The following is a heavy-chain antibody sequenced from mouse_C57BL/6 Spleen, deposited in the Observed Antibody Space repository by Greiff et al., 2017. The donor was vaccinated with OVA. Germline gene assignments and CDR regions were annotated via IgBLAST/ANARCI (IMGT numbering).Heavy chain of an antibody. CDR3: AEGYYGSSYGYFDV. CDR1: GFTFSNYW. CDR2: IRLKSDNYAT. Sequence: EVKLEESGGGLVQPGGSMKLSCVASGFTFSNYWMNWVRQSPEKGLEWVAQIRLKSDNYATHYAESVKGRFTISRDDSKSSVYLQMNNLRAEDTGIYYCAEGYYGSSYGYFDVWGTGTTVTVSS. J-gene: IGHJ1*03. D-gene: IGHD1-1*01. V-gene: IGHV6-3*01.